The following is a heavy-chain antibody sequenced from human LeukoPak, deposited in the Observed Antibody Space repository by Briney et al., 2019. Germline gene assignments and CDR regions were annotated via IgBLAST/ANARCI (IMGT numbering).Heavy chain of an antibody. D-gene: IGHD6-6*01. J-gene: IGHJ5*02. CDR3: ARDQIAARNWSDP. CDR2: IIPIFGTA. V-gene: IGHV1-69*13. Sequence: SVKVSCKASGGTFSSYAISWVRQAPGQGLEWMGGIIPIFGTANYAQKFQGRVTITADESTSTAYMELSSLRSEDTAVYYCARDQIAARNWSDPWGQGTLVTVSS. CDR1: GGTFSSYA.